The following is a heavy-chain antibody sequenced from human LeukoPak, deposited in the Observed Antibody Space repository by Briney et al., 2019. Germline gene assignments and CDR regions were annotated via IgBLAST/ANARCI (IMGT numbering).Heavy chain of an antibody. V-gene: IGHV1-69*04. D-gene: IGHD5-12*01. J-gene: IGHJ5*02. Sequence: SVKVSCKAFGATLNIGHAFIWARQAPGQGLQWMGRIIPFLGEVNYAQNFQGRVSFTADKSTATMYMEMKSLRLDDTAIYYCSPCGHAYDWFGPWGQGTLVTVSS. CDR3: SPCGHAYDWFGP. CDR2: IIPFLGEV. CDR1: GATLNIGHA.